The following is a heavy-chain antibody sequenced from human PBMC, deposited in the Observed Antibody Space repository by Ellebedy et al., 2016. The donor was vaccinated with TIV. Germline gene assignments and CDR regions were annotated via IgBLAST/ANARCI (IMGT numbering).Heavy chain of an antibody. CDR1: GFTFTTFW. D-gene: IGHD1/OR15-1a*01. V-gene: IGHV3-7*04. Sequence: GGSLKISCAASGFTFTTFWMSWVRQAPGKGLEWVGNINQDGSEKCYGDSVKGRFTISRDNAKNSVYLQMNSLRAEDTAVYYCARENWYNDYWGQGTLVTVSS. CDR3: ARENWYNDY. CDR2: INQDGSEK. J-gene: IGHJ4*02.